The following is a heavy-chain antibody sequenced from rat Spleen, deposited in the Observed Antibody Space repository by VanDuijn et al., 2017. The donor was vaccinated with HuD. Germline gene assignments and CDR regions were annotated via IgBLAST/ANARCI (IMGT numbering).Heavy chain of an antibody. CDR3: ASLMYTPDYLGVMDV. J-gene: IGHJ4*01. Sequence: EVQLVGSGGGLVQPGRSLKLSCEASGFTFRNFDMAWVRQAPTKGLEWVDSISTGGGNTYYTDSVNDRFTITRDNAKSTLYLQKDSLRSEDTATYYCASLMYTPDYLGVMDVWGQGASVTVSS. CDR2: ISTGGGNT. D-gene: IGHD1-6*01. CDR1: GFTFRNFD. V-gene: IGHV5-25*01.